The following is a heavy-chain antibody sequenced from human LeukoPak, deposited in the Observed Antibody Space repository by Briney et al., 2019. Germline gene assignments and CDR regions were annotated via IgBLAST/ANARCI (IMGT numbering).Heavy chain of an antibody. J-gene: IGHJ4*02. D-gene: IGHD5-18*01. V-gene: IGHV4-59*01. CDR2: IYYSRST. CDR1: GGSISSYY. CDR3: ARESRGYSYGAYFDY. Sequence: SETLSLTCTVSGGSISSYYWSWIRQPPGKGLEWIGYIYYSRSTDYNPSLKSRVTISVDTSKNQFSLKLSSVTAADTAVYYCARESRGYSYGAYFDYWGQGTLVTLSS.